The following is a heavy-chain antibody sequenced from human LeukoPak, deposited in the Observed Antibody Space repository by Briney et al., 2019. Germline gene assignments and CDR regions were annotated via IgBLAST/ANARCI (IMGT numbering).Heavy chain of an antibody. V-gene: IGHV3-23*01. D-gene: IGHD2/OR15-2a*01. CDR1: EFTFSSYA. CDR2: ISGSGGST. Sequence: QAGGSLRLSCAASEFTFSSYAMSWVRQAPGKGLEWVSTISGSGGSTYYADSVKGRFTIPRDNSKNTLYLQMNSLRAEDTAVYYCAKTLSLNWYFDLWGRGTLVTVSS. J-gene: IGHJ2*01. CDR3: AKTLSLNWYFDL.